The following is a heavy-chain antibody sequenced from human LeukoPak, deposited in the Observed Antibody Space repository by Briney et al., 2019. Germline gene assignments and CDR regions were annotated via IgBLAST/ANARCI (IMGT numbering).Heavy chain of an antibody. J-gene: IGHJ6*02. CDR2: ISSSGSTI. V-gene: IGHV3-11*01. CDR3: ARDVQGYSSSPIMDV. Sequence: PGGSLRLSCAASGFTFSDYYMSWIRQAPGKGLEWVSYISSSGSTIYYADSVKGRFTISRDNAKNSLYLQMNSLRAEDTAVYYCARDVQGYSSSPIMDVWGQGTTVTVSS. CDR1: GFTFSDYY. D-gene: IGHD6-6*01.